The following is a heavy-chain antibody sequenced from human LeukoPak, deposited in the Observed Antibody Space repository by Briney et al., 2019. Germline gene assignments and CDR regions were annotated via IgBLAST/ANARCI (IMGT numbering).Heavy chain of an antibody. CDR2: MNPNSGNT. CDR1: GYTFTSYD. V-gene: IGHV1-8*01. Sequence: GSVKVSCKASGYTFTSYDINWVRQATGQGLEWMGWMNPNSGNTGYAQKFQGRVTMTRNTSISTAYMELSSLRSEDTAVYYCSTTVVTDVHPVDYWGQGTLVTVSS. D-gene: IGHD4-23*01. J-gene: IGHJ4*02. CDR3: STTVVTDVHPVDY.